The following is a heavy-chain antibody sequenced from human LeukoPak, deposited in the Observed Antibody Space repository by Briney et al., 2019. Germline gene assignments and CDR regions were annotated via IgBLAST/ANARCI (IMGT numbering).Heavy chain of an antibody. CDR3: ARVYGSGSYYNGYYYYYMDV. CDR2: IYYSGST. V-gene: IGHV4-39*01. Sequence: PGGSLRLSCAASGFSFRDHYMDWVRQAPGKGLEWIGSIYYSGSTCYNPSLKSRVTISVDTSKNQFSLKLSSVTAADTAVYYCARVYGSGSYYNGYYYYYMDVWGKGTTVTISS. D-gene: IGHD3-10*01. J-gene: IGHJ6*03. CDR1: GFSFRDHY.